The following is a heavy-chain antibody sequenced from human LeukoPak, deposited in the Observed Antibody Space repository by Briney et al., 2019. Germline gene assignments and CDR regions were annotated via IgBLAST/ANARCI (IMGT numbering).Heavy chain of an antibody. J-gene: IGHJ4*02. CDR3: ATEMATTEYYFDY. CDR2: ISSSSSYI. D-gene: IGHD5-24*01. V-gene: IGHV3-21*01. CDR1: GFTFSSYS. Sequence: PGGSLRLSCAASGFTFSSYSMNWVRQAPGKGLEWASSISSSSSYIYYADSVKGRFTISRDNAKNSLYLQMNSLRAEDTAVYYCATEMATTEYYFDYWGQGTLVTVSS.